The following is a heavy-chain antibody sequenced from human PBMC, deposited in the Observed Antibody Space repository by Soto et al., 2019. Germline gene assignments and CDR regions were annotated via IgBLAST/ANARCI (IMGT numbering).Heavy chain of an antibody. CDR3: ARELVDCTNGVCYFSYGMDV. CDR2: INPSGGST. J-gene: IGHJ6*02. V-gene: IGHV1-46*01. D-gene: IGHD2-8*01. Sequence: GASVKVSCKASGYTFTSYYMHWVRQAPGQGLEWMGIINPSGGSTSYAQKFQGRVTMTRDTSTSTVYMELSSLRSEDTAVYYCARELVDCTNGVCYFSYGMDVWGQGTTVTVSS. CDR1: GYTFTSYY.